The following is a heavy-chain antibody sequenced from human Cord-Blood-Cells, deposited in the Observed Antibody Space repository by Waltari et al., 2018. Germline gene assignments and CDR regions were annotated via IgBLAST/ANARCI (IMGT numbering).Heavy chain of an antibody. CDR3: ARGRLGIGPDAFDI. V-gene: IGHV1-8*01. J-gene: IGHJ3*02. CDR1: GYTFTSYD. CDR2: MNPNSGNT. D-gene: IGHD3-16*01. Sequence: QVQLVQSGAEVKKPGASVKVSCKASGYTFTSYDINWVRQATGQGLEWRGWMNPNSGNTGYAQKFQGRVTMTRNTYISTADMELSSLRSEDTAVYYCARGRLGIGPDAFDIWGQGTIVTVSS.